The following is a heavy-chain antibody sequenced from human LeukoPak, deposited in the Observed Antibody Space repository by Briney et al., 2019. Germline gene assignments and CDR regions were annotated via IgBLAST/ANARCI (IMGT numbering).Heavy chain of an antibody. CDR3: ARSGWNDVPDY. Sequence: SETLSLTCTVSGGSISSHYWSWIRQPPGKGLEWIGHIYYSGSINYNPSLKSRATISVDTSKNQFSLKLSSVTAADTAVYYCARSGWNDVPDYWGQGTLVTVSS. V-gene: IGHV4-59*11. CDR2: IYYSGSI. CDR1: GGSISSHY. D-gene: IGHD1-1*01. J-gene: IGHJ4*02.